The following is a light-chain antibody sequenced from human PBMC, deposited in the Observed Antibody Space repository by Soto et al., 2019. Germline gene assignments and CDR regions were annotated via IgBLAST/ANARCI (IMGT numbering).Light chain of an antibody. J-gene: IGLJ2*01. CDR3: SSYTSVNTVI. CDR2: EVS. CDR1: SSDVGGYPY. Sequence: QSALTQSASVSGSPGQSVTISCTGTSSDVGGYPYVSWYQQNPGKAPKVVIYEVSNRPSGVSNRFSGSKSGNTASLTISGLQAEDEAYYYCSSYTSVNTVIFGGGTKLTVL. V-gene: IGLV2-14*01.